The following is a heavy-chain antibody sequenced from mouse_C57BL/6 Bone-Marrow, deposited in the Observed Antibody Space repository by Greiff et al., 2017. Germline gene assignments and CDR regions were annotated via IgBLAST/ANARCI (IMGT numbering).Heavy chain of an antibody. CDR1: GFNIKDDY. D-gene: IGHD1-1*01. CDR2: IDPENGDT. V-gene: IGHV14-4*01. J-gene: IGHJ2*01. Sequence: EVHLVESGAELVRPGASVKLSCTASGFNIKDDYMHWVKQRPEQGLEWIGWIDPENGDTEYASKFQGKATITADTSSNTAYLQLSSLTSEDTAVYYCTTRTSTVGSDYWGQGTTLTVSS. CDR3: TTRTSTVGSDY.